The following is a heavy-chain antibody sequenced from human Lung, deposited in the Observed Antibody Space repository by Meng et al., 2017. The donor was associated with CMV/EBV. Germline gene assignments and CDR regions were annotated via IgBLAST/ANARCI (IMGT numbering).Heavy chain of an antibody. CDR1: GYTFTGYY. V-gene: IGHV1-2*02. D-gene: IGHD1-14*01. CDR2: INPKTGGT. J-gene: IGHJ4*02. Sequence: ASXXVSXKASGYTFTGYYMYWVRQAPGQGLEWMGWINPKTGGTRYAQKFQGRVSMTRDTSISTAYMELSRLRSDDTAVYYCARDRSVIITENFDFWGQGTXVT. CDR3: ARDRSVIITENFDF.